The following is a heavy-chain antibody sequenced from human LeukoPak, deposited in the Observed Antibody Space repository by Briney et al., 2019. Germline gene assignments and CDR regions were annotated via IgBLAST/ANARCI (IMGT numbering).Heavy chain of an antibody. D-gene: IGHD4-23*01. CDR2: ISSSSTYI. Sequence: PGGSLRLSCAASGFTFSSFEMNWVRQAPGQGLEWVSSISSSSTYIYYTDSVKGRFTISRDNAKNSLYLQMNSLRAEDTAVYYCAGGTVVTPFFDYWGQGTLVTVSS. CDR1: GFTFSSFE. V-gene: IGHV3-21*01. CDR3: AGGTVVTPFFDY. J-gene: IGHJ4*02.